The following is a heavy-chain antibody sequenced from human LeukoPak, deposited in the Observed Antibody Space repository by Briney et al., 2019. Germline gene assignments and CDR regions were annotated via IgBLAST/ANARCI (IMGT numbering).Heavy chain of an antibody. D-gene: IGHD1-26*01. CDR2: IYTSGST. Sequence: PSETLSLTCTVSGVSISSYYWSWLRQPPGKGLEWIGYIYTSGSTNYNPSLKSRVTIPVDTSKNQFSLKLSSVTAADTAVYYCARHRNSGSRFDPWGQGTLVTVSS. J-gene: IGHJ5*02. CDR3: ARHRNSGSRFDP. V-gene: IGHV4-4*09. CDR1: GVSISSYY.